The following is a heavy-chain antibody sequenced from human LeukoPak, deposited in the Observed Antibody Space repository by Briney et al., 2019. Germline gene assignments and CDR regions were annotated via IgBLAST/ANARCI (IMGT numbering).Heavy chain of an antibody. CDR1: GFTFSSYE. CDR3: AGELGYCSSTSCYPGWFDP. V-gene: IGHV3-48*03. D-gene: IGHD2-2*01. CDR2: ISSSGSTI. J-gene: IGHJ5*02. Sequence: GGSLRLSCAASGFTFSSYEMNWVRQAPGQGLEWVSYISSSGSTIYYADSVKGRFTISRDNATNTPYLQMNSLRAEDTAVYYCAGELGYCSSTSCYPGWFDPWGRGTLVSVSS.